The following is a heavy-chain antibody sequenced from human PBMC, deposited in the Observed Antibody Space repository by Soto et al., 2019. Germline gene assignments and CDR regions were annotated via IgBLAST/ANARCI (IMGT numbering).Heavy chain of an antibody. V-gene: IGHV3-33*01. D-gene: IGHD3-10*01. J-gene: IGHJ5*02. CDR3: ARGSRGSGNYYGGPSWFDP. CDR1: GFTFSNYG. Sequence: QVRLVESGGGVVQPGGSLRLSCAASGFTFSNYGMHWVRQAPGQGLEWGAVIWYDGSKEYYADSVKGRFTISRDNSKNTLYLQMNSLRVEDTAMYYCARGSRGSGNYYGGPSWFDPWGQGTLVTVSS. CDR2: IWYDGSKE.